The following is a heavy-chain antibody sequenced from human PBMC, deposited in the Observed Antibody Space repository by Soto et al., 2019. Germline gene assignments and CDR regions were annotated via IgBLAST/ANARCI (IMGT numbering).Heavy chain of an antibody. V-gene: IGHV3-43D*04. CDR1: GFTFDDYA. J-gene: IGHJ6*02. CDR2: ISWDGGST. CDR3: AKEAGWYDLHYYYGMDV. D-gene: IGHD6-19*01. Sequence: TGGSLRLSCAASGFTFDDYAIHWVRQAPGKGLEWVSLISWDGGSTYYADSVKGRFTISRDNSKNSLYLQMNSLRAEDTALYYCAKEAGWYDLHYYYGMDVWGQGTTVTVSS.